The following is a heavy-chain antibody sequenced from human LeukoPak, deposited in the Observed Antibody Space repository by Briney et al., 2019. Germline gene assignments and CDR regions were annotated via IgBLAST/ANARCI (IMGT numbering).Heavy chain of an antibody. Sequence: GGSLRLSCAASGFTFSSYGMHWVRQAPGKGLEWVAVISYDGSNKYYADSVKGRFTISRDNSKNTLYLQMNSLRAEDTAVYYCAKDGVDYYGSGSLDCWGQGTLVTVSS. V-gene: IGHV3-30*18. CDR3: AKDGVDYYGSGSLDC. CDR2: ISYDGSNK. D-gene: IGHD3-10*01. J-gene: IGHJ4*02. CDR1: GFTFSSYG.